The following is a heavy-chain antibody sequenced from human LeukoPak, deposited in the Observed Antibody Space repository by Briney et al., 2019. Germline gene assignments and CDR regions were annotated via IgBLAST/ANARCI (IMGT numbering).Heavy chain of an antibody. CDR1: GYTFRDYE. J-gene: IGHJ4*02. CDR3: ARGHYGGNRYFDN. Sequence: ASVRVSCKTSGYTFRDYEINWVRQAPGLGLEWVAWIHANSGKAGSAQKFQGRVTLTRDTSTETAFMELSGLTSDGSATYFCARGHYGGNRYFDNWGQGTLVTVSS. V-gene: IGHV1-8*01. D-gene: IGHD4-23*01. CDR2: IHANSGKA.